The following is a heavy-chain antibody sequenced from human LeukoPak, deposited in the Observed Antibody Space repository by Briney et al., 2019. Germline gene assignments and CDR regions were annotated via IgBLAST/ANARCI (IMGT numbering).Heavy chain of an antibody. D-gene: IGHD6-6*01. CDR2: IYTSGST. CDR3: ARGKYSSSSSSDY. J-gene: IGHJ4*02. V-gene: IGHV4-61*02. CDR1: GGSISSGSYY. Sequence: SETLSLTCTVSGGSISSGSYYWSWIRQPAGKGLEWIGRIYTSGSTNYNPSLKSRVTISVDTSKNQFSLKLSSVTAADTAVYYCARGKYSSSSSSDYWGQGTLVTVSS.